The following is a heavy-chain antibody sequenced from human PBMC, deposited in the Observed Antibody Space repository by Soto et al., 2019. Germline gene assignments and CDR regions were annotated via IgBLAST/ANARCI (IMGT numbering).Heavy chain of an antibody. CDR1: GFTFSSYA. J-gene: IGHJ3*02. CDR3: ARALVPPTYSGYAHPPPKQWLGYDAFDI. V-gene: IGHV3-30-3*01. Sequence: GGSLRLSCAASGFTFSSYAMHWVRQAPGKGLEWVAVISYDGSNKYYADSVKGRFTISRDNSKNTLYLQMNSLRAEDTAVYYCARALVPPTYSGYAHPPPKQWLGYDAFDIWGQGTMVTVSS. CDR2: ISYDGSNK. D-gene: IGHD5-12*01.